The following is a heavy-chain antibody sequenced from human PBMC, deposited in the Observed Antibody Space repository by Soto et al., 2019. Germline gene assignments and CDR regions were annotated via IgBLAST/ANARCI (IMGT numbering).Heavy chain of an antibody. Sequence: QVQLVESGGGVVQPGRSQRLSCAASGFIFPNFGMHWVRQAPGKGLEWVAVISHDGRTEYYANSVKGRFTISRDNSNNTVYLQMNNLRGEDTAMYYCVKAVGWNYVAGHWGQGTLITVSS. V-gene: IGHV3-30*18. J-gene: IGHJ1*01. CDR3: VKAVGWNYVAGH. CDR1: GFIFPNFG. CDR2: ISHDGRTE. D-gene: IGHD1-7*01.